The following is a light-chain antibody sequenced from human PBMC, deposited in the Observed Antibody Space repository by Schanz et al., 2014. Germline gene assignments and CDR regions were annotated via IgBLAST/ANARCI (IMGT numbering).Light chain of an antibody. CDR1: SSDVGAYNY. V-gene: IGLV2-8*01. CDR2: EVS. CDR3: SSYAGSNSFVV. Sequence: QSVLTQPPSASGSPGQSVTISCTGTSSDVGAYNYVSWYQQQPGKAPKLMIYEVSKRPSGVPDRFSGSKSGNTASLTVSGLQAEDEADYYCSSYAGSNSFVVFGGGTKLTVL. J-gene: IGLJ2*01.